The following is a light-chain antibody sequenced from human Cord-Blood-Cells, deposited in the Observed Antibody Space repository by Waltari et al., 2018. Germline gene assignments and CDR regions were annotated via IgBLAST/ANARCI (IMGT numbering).Light chain of an antibody. CDR3: QQSYITPCT. CDR1: QSISSY. J-gene: IGKJ3*01. CDR2: AAS. V-gene: IGKV1-39*01. Sequence: DIQMTQSPSSLSASVGDRVTITCQASQSISSYLNWYQQKPGKAPKLLIYAASSLQSGVPSRFSGSGSGTDFTLTISSLQPEDFATYYCQQSYITPCTFGPGTKVDIK.